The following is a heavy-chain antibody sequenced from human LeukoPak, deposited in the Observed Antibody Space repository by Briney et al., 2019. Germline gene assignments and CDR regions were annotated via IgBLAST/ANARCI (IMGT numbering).Heavy chain of an antibody. CDR1: GYSFTSSW. V-gene: IGHV5-51*01. J-gene: IGHJ4*02. CDR2: IYPVESDT. D-gene: IGHD1-7*01. CDR3: ARGRRRNLNYAGEHDY. Sequence: GESLNISCMCSGYSFTSSWIGWVRQMRGKGLEWMGIIYPVESDTRYSPSFQGQVTISADKSISAAYLQWSGLKASDTAMYYCARGRRRNLNYAGEHDYWGQGTLVTVSS.